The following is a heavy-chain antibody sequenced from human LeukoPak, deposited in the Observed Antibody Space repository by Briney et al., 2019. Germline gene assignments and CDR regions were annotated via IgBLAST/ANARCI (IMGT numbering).Heavy chain of an antibody. Sequence: GGSLRLSCAASGFTFSSYWMSWVRQAPGKGLEWVANIKQDGSEKYYVDSVKGRFTISRDNARNSLYLQMNSLRAEDTAVYYCARDRRGSSWYVHDAFDIWGQGTMVTVSS. V-gene: IGHV3-7*04. CDR3: ARDRRGSSWYVHDAFDI. CDR2: IKQDGSEK. CDR1: GFTFSSYW. D-gene: IGHD6-13*01. J-gene: IGHJ3*02.